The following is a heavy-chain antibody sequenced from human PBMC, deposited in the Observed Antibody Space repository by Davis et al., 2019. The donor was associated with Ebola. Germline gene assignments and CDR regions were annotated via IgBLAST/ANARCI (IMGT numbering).Heavy chain of an antibody. Sequence: PGGSLRLSCAASGFTFSSYAMNWVRQAPGKGLEWVSSISASGAETFYADSVKGRFSVSRDNSKNTLFLLMNSLRADDTAVYSCAKVDCSGGWCLNWFQPWGQGTLVTVSS. V-gene: IGHV3-23*01. D-gene: IGHD2-15*01. CDR3: AKVDCSGGWCLNWFQP. CDR1: GFTFSSYA. CDR2: ISASGAET. J-gene: IGHJ5*02.